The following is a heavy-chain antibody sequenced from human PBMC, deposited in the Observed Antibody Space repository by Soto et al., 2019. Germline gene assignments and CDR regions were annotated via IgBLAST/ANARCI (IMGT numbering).Heavy chain of an antibody. CDR2: IIPIFGTA. V-gene: IGHV1-69*06. CDR1: GGTFSSYA. Sequence: SVKVSCKASGGTFSSYAISWVRQAPGQGLEWMGGIIPIFGTANYAQKFQGRVTITADNSTSTAYMELSSLRSEDTAVYYCARVDIVVVPAAIGYYYYYGMDVWGQGTTVTVSS. J-gene: IGHJ6*02. D-gene: IGHD2-2*02. CDR3: ARVDIVVVPAAIGYYYYYGMDV.